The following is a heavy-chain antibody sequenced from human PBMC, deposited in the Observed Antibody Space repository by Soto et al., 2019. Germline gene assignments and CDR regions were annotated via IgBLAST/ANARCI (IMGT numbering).Heavy chain of an antibody. CDR1: GGSISSGDDF. CDR3: ARDRAKWKDYYYYGMDV. J-gene: IGHJ6*02. V-gene: IGHV4-30-4*01. D-gene: IGHD1-20*01. CDR2: IYYSGST. Sequence: QVQLQESGPGLVKPSQTLSLTCTVSGGSISSGDDFWTWIRQPPGKGLEWIGYIYYSGSTYYNPSLKSRLTKSVDTSKNQFSLKLSSVTAADTDVYYCARDRAKWKDYYYYGMDVWGQGTTVTVSS.